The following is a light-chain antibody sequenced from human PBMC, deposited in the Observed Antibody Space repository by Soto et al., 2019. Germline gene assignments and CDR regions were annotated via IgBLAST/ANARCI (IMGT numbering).Light chain of an antibody. V-gene: IGKV3-11*01. CDR1: QSIGNS. Sequence: VLTHSPATLYLSPGERATLSCKASQSIGNSLGWFQQRPGQAPRLLIDDAFNRATGIPARFTGSGSGSDFTLTISSLEPEDFGVYYCRQRYNWPLTFGGGTKVDIK. CDR2: DAF. J-gene: IGKJ4*01. CDR3: RQRYNWPLT.